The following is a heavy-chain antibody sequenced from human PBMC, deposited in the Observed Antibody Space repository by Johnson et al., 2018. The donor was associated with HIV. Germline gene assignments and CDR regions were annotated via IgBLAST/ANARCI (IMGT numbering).Heavy chain of an antibody. CDR2: ISYDGSIK. V-gene: IGHV3-30*04. CDR1: GFTFSSYA. D-gene: IGHD3-16*01. Sequence: QVQLVESGGGVVQPGRSLRLSCAASGFTFSSYAMHWVRQAPGKGLEWVAVISYDGSIKYYADSVKGRFTISRDNSKNTLYLQMNRLRAEDTAVYFCASQVRGVRLGVDAFDIWGQGTMVTVSS. CDR3: ASQVRGVRLGVDAFDI. J-gene: IGHJ3*02.